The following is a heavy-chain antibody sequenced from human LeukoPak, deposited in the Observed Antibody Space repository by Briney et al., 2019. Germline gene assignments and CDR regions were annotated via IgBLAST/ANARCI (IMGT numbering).Heavy chain of an antibody. CDR3: ARDGSGWYGGLFDY. D-gene: IGHD6-19*01. CDR2: IYYSGST. CDR1: GGSISSSSYY. V-gene: IGHV4-39*07. Sequence: SENLSLTCTVSGGSISSSSYYWGWIRQPPGKGLEWIGSIYYSGSTYYNPSLKSRVTISVDTSKNQFSLKLSSVTAADTAVYYCARDGSGWYGGLFDYWGQGTLVTVSS. J-gene: IGHJ4*02.